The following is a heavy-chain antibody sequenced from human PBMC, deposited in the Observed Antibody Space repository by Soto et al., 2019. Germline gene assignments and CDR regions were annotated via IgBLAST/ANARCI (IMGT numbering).Heavy chain of an antibody. CDR3: AASLHPDYDILTGYYFEVRYYYYYGMDV. CDR1: GFTFTSSA. J-gene: IGHJ6*02. CDR2: IVVGSGNT. Sequence: ASVKVSCKASGFTFTSSAVQWVRQARGQRLEWIGWIVVGSGNTNYAQKFQERVTITRDMSTSTAYMELSSLRSEDTAVYYCAASLHPDYDILTGYYFEVRYYYYYGMDVWGQGTTVTVSS. D-gene: IGHD3-9*01. V-gene: IGHV1-58*01.